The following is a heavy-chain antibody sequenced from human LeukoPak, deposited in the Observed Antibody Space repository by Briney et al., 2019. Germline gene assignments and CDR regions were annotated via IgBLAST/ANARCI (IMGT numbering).Heavy chain of an antibody. D-gene: IGHD6-19*01. CDR2: IYPGDSDT. CDR3: ARLGGSSGWYFSGANWFDP. CDR1: GYSFTSYW. Sequence: GESLKISCKASGYSFTSYWIGWVRQMPGKGLEWMGIIYPGDSDTRYSPSFQGQVTISADKSISTAYLQWSSLKASDTAMYYCARLGGSSGWYFSGANWFDPWGQGTLVTVSS. V-gene: IGHV5-51*01. J-gene: IGHJ5*02.